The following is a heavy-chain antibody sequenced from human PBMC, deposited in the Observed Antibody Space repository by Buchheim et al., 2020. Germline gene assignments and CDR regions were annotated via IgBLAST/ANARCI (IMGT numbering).Heavy chain of an antibody. J-gene: IGHJ3*02. V-gene: IGHV3-30-3*01. CDR3: ARGGFGMVRGVIITRAFDI. CDR1: GFTFSSYA. D-gene: IGHD3-10*01. CDR2: ISYDGSNK. Sequence: QVQLVESGGGVVQPGRSLRLSCAASGFTFSSYAMHWVRQAPGKGLEWVAVISYDGSNKYYADSVKGRFTISRANSKNTLYLQMNSLRAEDTAVYYCARGGFGMVRGVIITRAFDIWGQGT.